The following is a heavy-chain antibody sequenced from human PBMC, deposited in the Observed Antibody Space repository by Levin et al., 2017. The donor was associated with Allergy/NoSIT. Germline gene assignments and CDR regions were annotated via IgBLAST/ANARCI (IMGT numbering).Heavy chain of an antibody. V-gene: IGHV4-59*01. CDR3: ARALKDYCSGTSCYAGYGFDI. Sequence: SETLSLTCTVSGGSFSHYYWSWIRQPPGKGLEWIGYIYYTGSTNYNPSLKSRLTISVDTSKKQFFLKLTSVTAADTAVYYCARALKDYCSGTSCYAGYGFDIWGQGTMVTASS. D-gene: IGHD2-2*01. J-gene: IGHJ3*02. CDR2: IYYTGST. CDR1: GGSFSHYY.